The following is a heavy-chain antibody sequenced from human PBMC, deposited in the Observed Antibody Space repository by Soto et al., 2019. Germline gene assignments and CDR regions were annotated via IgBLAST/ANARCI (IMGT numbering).Heavy chain of an antibody. J-gene: IGHJ4*02. D-gene: IGHD3-10*01. CDR1: GFTFSSYA. CDR2: ISASVGNT. CDR3: AKDTFRQDPVVRGVISPTFDY. Sequence: EVQLVESGGGLVQPGGSLRLSCAVSGFTFSSYAMGWVRQAPGKGLEWVSGISASVGNTYYADSVKGRFSISRDNSKSTLYLQMNSLRAEDTALYYCAKDTFRQDPVVRGVISPTFDYWGQGTLVTVSS. V-gene: IGHV3-23*04.